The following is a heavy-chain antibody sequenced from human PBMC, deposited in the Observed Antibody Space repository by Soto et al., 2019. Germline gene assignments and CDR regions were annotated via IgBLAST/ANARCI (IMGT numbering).Heavy chain of an antibody. V-gene: IGHV1-18*04. CDR1: GYTFTSYG. CDR2: LSAYNGNT. J-gene: IGHJ4*02. Sequence: QVQLVQSGAEVKKPGASVKVSCKASGYTFTSYGISSVRQAPGQGLEWMGWLSAYNGNTNYAQKLQGRVTMTTATSTSTAYMELRSLRSDDTAVYYCARDPYYDSSGAAGYWGQGTLVTVSS. CDR3: ARDPYYDSSGAAGY. D-gene: IGHD3-22*01.